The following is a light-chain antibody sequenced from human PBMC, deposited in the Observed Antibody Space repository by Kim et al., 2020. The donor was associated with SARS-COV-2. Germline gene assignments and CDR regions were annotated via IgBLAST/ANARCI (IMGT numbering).Light chain of an antibody. CDR3: AAWDDSLSAWV. Sequence: GQRVTLSCSGSHSNLGNNYVYWHQQFPGMAPKVIIFRDDERPSGVPGRFSASKSGTSASLAISGVRSEDEAHYYCAAWDDSLSAWVFGGGTQLTVL. CDR1: HSNLGNNY. CDR2: RDD. J-gene: IGLJ3*02. V-gene: IGLV1-47*01.